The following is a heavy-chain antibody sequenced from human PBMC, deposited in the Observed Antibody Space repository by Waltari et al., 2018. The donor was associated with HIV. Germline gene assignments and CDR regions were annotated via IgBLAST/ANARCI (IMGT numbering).Heavy chain of an antibody. V-gene: IGHV3-9*01. J-gene: IGHJ5*01. CDR3: AKGGSHLTIFEAWFDS. CDR2: MSWNSGIT. Sequence: EVQLVESGGGLVQPGRSLRLSCAASGFTFDDYPMHWVRPSPGKGVEWVSGMSWNSGITDYGDSVKGRFTISRDNAKNSLYLQMNSLTVEDTAFYYCAKGGSHLTIFEAWFDSWGQGTLVTVSS. CDR1: GFTFDDYP. D-gene: IGHD3-3*01.